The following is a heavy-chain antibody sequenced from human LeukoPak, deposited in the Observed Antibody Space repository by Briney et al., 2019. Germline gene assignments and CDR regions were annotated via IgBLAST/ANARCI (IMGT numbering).Heavy chain of an antibody. CDR1: GDSISSGSFY. CDR3: ARMNFDWLFGIGAGYFDY. D-gene: IGHD3-9*01. J-gene: IGHJ4*02. Sequence: SQTLSLTCAVSGDSISSGSFYWSWIRQAAGKGLEWIGRVSSSGRTTYNPSLKSRLTISITTSKNQFSLKLSSVTAADTAVYYCARMNFDWLFGIGAGYFDYWGQGTLVTVSS. CDR2: VSSSGRT. V-gene: IGHV4-61*02.